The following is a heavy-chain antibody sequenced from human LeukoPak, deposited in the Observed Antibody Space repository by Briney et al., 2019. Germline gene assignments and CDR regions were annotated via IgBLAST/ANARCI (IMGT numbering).Heavy chain of an antibody. CDR3: ARFPDRMVRGVLYYFDY. V-gene: IGHV1-46*01. CDR1: GYIFITYY. Sequence: GASVKVSCKASGYIFITYYIHWVRQAPGQGLEWVGMINPAGGRTVYAQKFQGRVTLSTDTSTTTVFMEMSSLRSEDTAVYYCARFPDRMVRGVLYYFDYWGQGTLVTVSS. CDR2: INPAGGRT. J-gene: IGHJ4*02. D-gene: IGHD3-10*01.